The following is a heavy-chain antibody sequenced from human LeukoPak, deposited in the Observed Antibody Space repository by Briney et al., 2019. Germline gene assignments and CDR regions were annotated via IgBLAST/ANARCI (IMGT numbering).Heavy chain of an antibody. CDR3: AKGYCSSTSCYGAYYYYYYMDV. CDR2: ISGSGGST. J-gene: IGHJ6*03. D-gene: IGHD2-2*01. CDR1: GFTFSSYG. Sequence: GGSLRLSCAASGFTFSSYGMSWVRQAPGKGLEWVSAISGSGGSTYYADSVKGRFTISRGNSKNTLYLQMNSLRAEDTAVYYCAKGYCSSTSCYGAYYYYYYMDVWGKGTTVTISS. V-gene: IGHV3-23*01.